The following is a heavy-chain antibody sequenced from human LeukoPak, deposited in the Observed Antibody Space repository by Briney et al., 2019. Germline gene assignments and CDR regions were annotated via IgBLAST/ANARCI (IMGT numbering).Heavy chain of an antibody. CDR3: ARYAYYYASGSYPSTERVFDY. Sequence: ASVKVSCKASGYTFTSYAMHWVRQAPGQRLEWMGWINAGNGNTKYSQEFQGRVTITRDTSASTAYMELSSLRSEDTAVYYCARYAYYYASGSYPSTERVFDYWGQGTLVTVSS. CDR1: GYTFTSYA. CDR2: INAGNGNT. J-gene: IGHJ4*02. V-gene: IGHV1-3*03. D-gene: IGHD3-10*01.